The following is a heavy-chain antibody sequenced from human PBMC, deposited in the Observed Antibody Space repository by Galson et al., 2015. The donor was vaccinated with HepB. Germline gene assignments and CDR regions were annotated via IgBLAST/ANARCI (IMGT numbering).Heavy chain of an antibody. CDR1: GFTFRNFG. J-gene: IGHJ4*02. D-gene: IGHD3-16*01. CDR3: TGDIRSSYFDR. CDR2: IWYDGSNQ. Sequence: SLRLSCAASGFTFRNFGMHWVRQAPGKGLEWVAVIWYDGSNQYYADSVKGRFTISRDNSKNMLYLQMNSLRAEDTAAYYCTGDIRSSYFDRWGQGTLVTVSS. V-gene: IGHV3-33*01.